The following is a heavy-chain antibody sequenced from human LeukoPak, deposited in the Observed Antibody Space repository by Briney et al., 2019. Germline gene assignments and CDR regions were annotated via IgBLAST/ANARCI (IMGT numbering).Heavy chain of an antibody. J-gene: IGHJ5*02. D-gene: IGHD6-13*01. V-gene: IGHV1-2*02. CDR2: INPNSGGT. Sequence: ASVKVSCKASGYTFTGYYMHWVRQAPGQGLEWMGWINPNSGGTNYAQKFQGRATMTRDTSISTAYMELSRLRSDDTAVYYCARDPAGTDNWFDPWGQGTLVTVSS. CDR1: GYTFTGYY. CDR3: ARDPAGTDNWFDP.